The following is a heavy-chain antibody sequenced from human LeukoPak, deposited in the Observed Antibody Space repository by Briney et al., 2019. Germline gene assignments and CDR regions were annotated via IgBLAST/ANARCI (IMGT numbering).Heavy chain of an antibody. D-gene: IGHD6-19*01. CDR3: ATFRGQWLTSYFDY. CDR1: GYTLTELS. V-gene: IGHV1-24*01. Sequence: ASVKVSCKVSGYTLTELSMHWVRQAPGKGLERMGGFDPEDGETLYAQKFQGRVTMTEDSSTYTAYMELSSLRSEDTAVYYCATFRGQWLTSYFDYWGQGTLVTVSS. CDR2: FDPEDGET. J-gene: IGHJ4*02.